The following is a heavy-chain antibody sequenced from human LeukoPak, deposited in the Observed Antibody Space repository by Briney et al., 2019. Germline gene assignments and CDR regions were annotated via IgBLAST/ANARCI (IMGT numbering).Heavy chain of an antibody. CDR1: GGSISSYY. J-gene: IGHJ6*03. Sequence: PSETLSPTCTVSGGSISSYYWSWIRQPAGKGVEWIGRIYTSGSTNYNPSLKSRVTMSVDTSKNQFSLKLSSVTAADTAMYYCARGIYCSSTSCYYYYYYMDVWGKGTTVTVSS. CDR2: IYTSGST. V-gene: IGHV4-4*07. CDR3: ARGIYCSSTSCYYYYYYMDV. D-gene: IGHD2-2*01.